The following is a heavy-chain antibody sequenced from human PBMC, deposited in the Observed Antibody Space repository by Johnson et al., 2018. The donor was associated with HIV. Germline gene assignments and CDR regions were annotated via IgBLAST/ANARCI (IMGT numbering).Heavy chain of an antibody. V-gene: IGHV3-20*01. CDR3: ARVIGYDSSGKAFDI. Sequence: MQLVESGGGVQRPGGSLRLSCAASGFTFDDFGMGWVRQAPGKGLEWVSGINWNGGSTSYADSVKGRFTISRDNAKNSLYVQMNSLRAEDTALYHCARVIGYDSSGKAFDIWGQGTMVTVSS. J-gene: IGHJ3*02. CDR1: GFTFDDFG. CDR2: INWNGGST. D-gene: IGHD3-22*01.